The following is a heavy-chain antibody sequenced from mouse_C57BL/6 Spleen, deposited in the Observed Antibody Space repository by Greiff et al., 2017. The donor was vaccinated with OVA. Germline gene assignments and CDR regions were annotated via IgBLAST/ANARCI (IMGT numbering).Heavy chain of an antibody. CDR1: GFTFSSYA. D-gene: IGHD2-5*01. J-gene: IGHJ2*01. CDR2: ISDGGSYT. CDR3: ARESYSNYARNFDY. Sequence: EVNVVESGGGLVKPGGSLKLSCAASGFTFSSYAMSWVRQTPEKRLEWVATISDGGSYTYYPDNVKGRFTISRDNAKNNLYLQMSHLKSEDTAMYYCARESYSNYARNFDYWGQGTTLTVSS. V-gene: IGHV5-4*01.